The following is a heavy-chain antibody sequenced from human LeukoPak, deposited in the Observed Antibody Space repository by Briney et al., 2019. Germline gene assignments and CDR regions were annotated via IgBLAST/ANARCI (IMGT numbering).Heavy chain of an antibody. D-gene: IGHD4-17*01. CDR3: AKEDYGDSNWFDP. CDR2: ISYDGSNK. Sequence: GGSLRLSCAASGFTFSSYAMHWVRQAPGKGLEWVAVISYDGSNKYYADSVKGRFTISRDNSKNTLYLQMNSLRAEDTAVYYCAKEDYGDSNWFDPWGQGTLVTVSS. CDR1: GFTFSSYA. J-gene: IGHJ5*02. V-gene: IGHV3-30*04.